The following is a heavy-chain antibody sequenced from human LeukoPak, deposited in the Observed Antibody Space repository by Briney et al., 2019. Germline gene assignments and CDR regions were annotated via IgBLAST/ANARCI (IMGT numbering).Heavy chain of an antibody. D-gene: IGHD6-6*01. Sequence: ASVKVSCKASGYTFTSYYMHWVRQAPGQGLEWMGIINPGGGSTGYAQKFQARVTMTRDTSTSTVYMEVSSLRSEDTAVYYCARGLYSSSSIDYWGQGTLVTVSS. CDR2: INPGGGST. CDR1: GYTFTSYY. J-gene: IGHJ4*02. V-gene: IGHV1-46*01. CDR3: ARGLYSSSSIDY.